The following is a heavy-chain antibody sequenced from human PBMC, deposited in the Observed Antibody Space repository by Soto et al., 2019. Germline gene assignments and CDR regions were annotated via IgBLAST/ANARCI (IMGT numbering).Heavy chain of an antibody. CDR2: ISYDGSNK. J-gene: IGHJ3*02. D-gene: IGHD2-2*01. CDR3: AKGFDFVVVTAGTGDAFDI. CDR1: GFTFSSDG. V-gene: IGHV3-30*18. Sequence: QVQLVESGGGVVQPGRSLRLSCAASGFTFSSDGMHGVRQAPGKGLEFVAFISYDGSNKYYADSVKGRFTISRDNSKNTLYLQMNRLRAEDTAVYYCAKGFDFVVVTAGTGDAFDIWGQGTMVTVSS.